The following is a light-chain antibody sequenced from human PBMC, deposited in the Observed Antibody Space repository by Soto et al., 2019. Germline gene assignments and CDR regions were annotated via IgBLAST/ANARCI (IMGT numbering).Light chain of an antibody. J-gene: IGKJ1*01. V-gene: IGKV3-11*01. CDR1: ESVDRY. CDR2: DAS. Sequence: EIVLTQSPATLSLSPGERATLSCRASESVDRYLVWYQQKPGQAPRLLIYDASSRATGIPARFSGSGSGTDFTLTISHLEPEDFAVYYCQQRSDCWTFGQGTKVEIK. CDR3: QQRSDCWT.